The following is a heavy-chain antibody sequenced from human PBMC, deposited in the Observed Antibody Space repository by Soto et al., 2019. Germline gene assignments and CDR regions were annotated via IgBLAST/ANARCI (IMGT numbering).Heavy chain of an antibody. CDR1: GVGLRRNS. CDR3: ASGDLWFGESYGMDV. V-gene: IGHV1-69*06. CDR2: IIPIFGTA. D-gene: IGHD3-10*01. J-gene: IGHJ6*02. Sequence: GVGLRRNSICWVRHDPKQVLEWMGGIIPIFGTANYAQKFQGRVTITADKSTSTAYMELSSLRSEDTAVYYCASGDLWFGESYGMDVWGQGTTVPGSS.